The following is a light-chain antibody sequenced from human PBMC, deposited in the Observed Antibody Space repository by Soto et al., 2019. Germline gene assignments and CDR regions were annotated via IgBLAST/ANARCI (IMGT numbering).Light chain of an antibody. CDR3: QQPYSPPFT. CDR1: NTFSSF. Sequence: DIQMTQSPSSLSASVGDSVTITCRASNTFSSFLNWDQQKRGKHPTHLIYGAFTLRSGVQSRFAGSGVGAQFRLTISSLEPGDFATYYWQQPYSPPFTLGQGTSLEL. J-gene: IGKJ2*01. CDR2: GAF. V-gene: IGKV1-39*01.